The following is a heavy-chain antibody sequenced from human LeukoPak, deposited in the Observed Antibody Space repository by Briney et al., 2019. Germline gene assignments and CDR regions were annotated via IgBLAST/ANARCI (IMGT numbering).Heavy chain of an antibody. D-gene: IGHD2-15*01. CDR1: GFTFSSYA. J-gene: IGHJ3*02. CDR3: AREGDIVVVVAATVGAFDI. Sequence: GRSLRLSCAASGFTFSSYAMHWVRQAPGKGLEWVAVISYDGSNKYYADSVKGRFTISRDNSKNTLYLQMNSLRAEDTAVYYCAREGDIVVVVAATVGAFDIWGQGTMVTVSS. CDR2: ISYDGSNK. V-gene: IGHV3-30*04.